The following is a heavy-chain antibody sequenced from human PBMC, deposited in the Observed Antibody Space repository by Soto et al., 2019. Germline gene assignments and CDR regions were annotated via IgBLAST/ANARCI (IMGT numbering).Heavy chain of an antibody. CDR2: INAGNGNT. CDR3: ARRTILWFGGDDYYGMDV. V-gene: IGHV1-3*01. CDR1: GYTFTSYA. J-gene: IGHJ6*02. Sequence: GASVKVSCKASGYTFTSYAMHWVRQAPGQRLEWMGWINAGNGNTKYSQKFQGRVTITRDTSASTAYMELSSLRSEDTAVYYCARRTILWFGGDDYYGMDVWGQGTTVTVSS. D-gene: IGHD3-10*01.